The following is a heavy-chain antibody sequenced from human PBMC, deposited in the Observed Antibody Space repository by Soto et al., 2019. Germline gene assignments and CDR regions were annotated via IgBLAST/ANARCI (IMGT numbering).Heavy chain of an antibody. CDR3: ARAVVPASSFDY. CDR1: GFTFSSYC. V-gene: IGHV3-7*01. D-gene: IGHD2-2*01. CDR2: IKQDGGEK. J-gene: IGHJ4*02. Sequence: EVQLVESGGGLVQPGGSLRLSCAASGFTFSSYCMSWVRQAPGKGLEWVANIKQDGGEKYYEDSVKGRFTISRDTAKNQLYLQMVNLTAEDKAVNYCARAVVPASSFDYWGQGTLVTVSS.